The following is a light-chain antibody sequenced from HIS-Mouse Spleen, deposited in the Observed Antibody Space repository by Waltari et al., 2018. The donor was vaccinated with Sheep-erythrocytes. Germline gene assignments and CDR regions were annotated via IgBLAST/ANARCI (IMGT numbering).Light chain of an antibody. CDR3: GTWDSSLSAGRV. V-gene: IGLV1-51*01. Sequence: QSVLTQPPSVSAAPGQKVTISCSGRSSNIGNNYLSWYQQLPGTPPKPLIYDNNKRPSGIPDRFSGSKSGTSATLGITGLQTGDEADYYCGTWDSSLSAGRVFGGGTKLTVL. J-gene: IGLJ3*02. CDR1: SSNIGNNY. CDR2: DNN.